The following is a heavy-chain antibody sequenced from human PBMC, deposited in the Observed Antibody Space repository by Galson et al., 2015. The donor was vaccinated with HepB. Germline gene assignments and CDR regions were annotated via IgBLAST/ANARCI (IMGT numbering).Heavy chain of an antibody. J-gene: IGHJ4*02. CDR1: GFTFSSYA. Sequence: SLRLSCAASGFTFSSYAMSWVRQAPGKGLEWVSAISGSGGSTYYADSVKGRFTISRDNSKNTLYLQMNSLRAEDTAVYYCAKMDDFWSGYYTANYFDYWGQGTLVTVSS. V-gene: IGHV3-23*01. CDR3: AKMDDFWSGYYTANYFDY. D-gene: IGHD3-3*01. CDR2: ISGSGGST.